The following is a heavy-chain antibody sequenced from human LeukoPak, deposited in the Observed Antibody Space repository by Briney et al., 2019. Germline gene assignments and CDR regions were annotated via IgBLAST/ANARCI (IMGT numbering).Heavy chain of an antibody. CDR1: GYTFTGYY. CDR2: INPNSGGT. D-gene: IGHD3-16*02. Sequence: GASVKVSCKASGYTFTGYYMHWVRQAPGQGLEWMGRINPNSGGTNYTQKFQGRVTMTRDTSISTAYMELSRLRSDGTAVYYCARDYYDYVWGSYQKPGYWGQGTLSPSPQ. V-gene: IGHV1-2*06. CDR3: ARDYYDYVWGSYQKPGY. J-gene: IGHJ4*02.